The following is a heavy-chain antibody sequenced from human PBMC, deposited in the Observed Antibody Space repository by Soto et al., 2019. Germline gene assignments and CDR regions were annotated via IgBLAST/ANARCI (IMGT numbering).Heavy chain of an antibody. CDR3: ARDFRTYSHGVDV. Sequence: AAVKVSCKASGYPFTGPYIYWVRQAPGQGLEWMGWISPSSGGTEFAEKFQGRVTVTRDTSIRTVCLELNSLTSDDTGVYFCARDFRTYSHGVDVWGRGT. J-gene: IGHJ6*02. CDR1: GYPFTGPY. D-gene: IGHD4-4*01. V-gene: IGHV1-2*02. CDR2: ISPSSGGT.